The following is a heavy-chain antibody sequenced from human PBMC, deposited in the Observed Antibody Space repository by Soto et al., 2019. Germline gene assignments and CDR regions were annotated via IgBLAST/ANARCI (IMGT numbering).Heavy chain of an antibody. V-gene: IGHV3-23*01. CDR2: IRGSGETT. J-gene: IGHJ4*02. D-gene: IGHD1-1*01. CDR3: AKGGTTTNIILDS. Sequence: EVELLESGGGLVQPGGSLRLSCAASGFTSSNYAMSWVRQSPGKGLEWLSSIRGSGETTYYADSVKGRVTISRDNDTNTLYLQINSLTAGDTAVYYCAKGGTTTNIILDSWGPGTPVTVSA. CDR1: GFTSSNYA.